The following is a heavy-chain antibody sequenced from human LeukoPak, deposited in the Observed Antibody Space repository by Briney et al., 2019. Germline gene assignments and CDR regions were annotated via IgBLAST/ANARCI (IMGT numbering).Heavy chain of an antibody. CDR1: GLTFSSYA. Sequence: GGSLRLSCAASGLTFSSYAMSWVRQAPGKGLEWVSSISSAGGGTYYADSVKGRFTISRDNSKNTLYLQMNSLRAEDTARYYCAKRDSSGWYSLNYWGQGTLVTVS. CDR3: AKRDSSGWYSLNY. CDR2: ISSAGGGT. D-gene: IGHD6-19*01. V-gene: IGHV3-23*01. J-gene: IGHJ4*02.